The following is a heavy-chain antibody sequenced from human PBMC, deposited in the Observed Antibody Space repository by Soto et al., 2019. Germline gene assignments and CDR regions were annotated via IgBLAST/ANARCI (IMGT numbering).Heavy chain of an antibody. CDR3: ARDPRDSYGPFDY. CDR2: IAADGVDK. V-gene: IGHV3-30*03. J-gene: IGHJ4*02. CDR1: GFSFSSYA. D-gene: IGHD5-18*01. Sequence: GGSLRLSCVASGFSFSSYAMHWVRQAPGKGLEWVAVIAADGVDKHYADSVKGRFTISRDNSKNTLYLQMNSLRAEDTAVYYCARDPRDSYGPFDYWGQGTLVTVSS.